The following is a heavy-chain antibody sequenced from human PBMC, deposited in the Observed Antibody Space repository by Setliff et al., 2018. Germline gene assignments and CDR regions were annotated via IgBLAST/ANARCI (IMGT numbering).Heavy chain of an antibody. V-gene: IGHV4-34*01. Sequence: SETLSLTCTVYGGSFSDYYWGWIRQPPGKGLEWIAEINHSGSTNYNPALKRRVTISVDTSKKQFSLTLTSVTAADTALYYCRQAVVGRDVFDIWGQGTVVTVSS. CDR3: RQAVVGRDVFDI. D-gene: IGHD1-1*01. J-gene: IGHJ3*02. CDR1: GGSFSDYY. CDR2: INHSGST.